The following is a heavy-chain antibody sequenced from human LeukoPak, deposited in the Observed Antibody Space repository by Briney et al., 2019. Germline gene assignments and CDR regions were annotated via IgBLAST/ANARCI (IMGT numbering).Heavy chain of an antibody. Sequence: PSETLSLTCTVSGGSISSSSYYWGWIRQPPGEGLEWIGSIYYSGSTYYNPSLKSRVTISVDTSKNQFSLKLSSVTAADTAVYYCARLSSSWIVDYWGQGTLVTVSS. CDR3: ARLSSSWIVDY. J-gene: IGHJ4*02. D-gene: IGHD6-13*01. V-gene: IGHV4-39*01. CDR1: GGSISSSSYY. CDR2: IYYSGST.